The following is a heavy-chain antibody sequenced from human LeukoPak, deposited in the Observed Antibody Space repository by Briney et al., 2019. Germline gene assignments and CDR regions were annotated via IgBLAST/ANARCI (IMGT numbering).Heavy chain of an antibody. J-gene: IGHJ6*02. CDR3: ARVLLWFGVTWYYYGMDV. CDR1: GYTFTSYG. D-gene: IGHD3-10*01. Sequence: ASVKVSCKASGYTFTSYGISWVRQAPGQGLEWMGWISAYNGNTNYAQKLQGRVTMTTDTSTSTAYMELRSLRSEDTAVYYCARVLLWFGVTWYYYGMDVWGQGTTVTVSS. CDR2: ISAYNGNT. V-gene: IGHV1-18*01.